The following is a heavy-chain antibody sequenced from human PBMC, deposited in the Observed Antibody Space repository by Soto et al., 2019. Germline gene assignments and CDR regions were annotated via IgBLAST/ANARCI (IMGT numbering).Heavy chain of an antibody. CDR3: ARGRSINTNMDY. D-gene: IGHD2-2*01. Sequence: EVQLVESGGGLVKPGGSLRLSCAASGFTFSTYSMNWVRQAPGKGLEWISSISSSGGSVSYAESVKGRFTISRDNAKNSLYLKMDSLRVEDTAVYYCARGRSINTNMDYWGQGTLVTVSS. V-gene: IGHV3-21*01. J-gene: IGHJ4*02. CDR1: GFTFSTYS. CDR2: ISSSGGSV.